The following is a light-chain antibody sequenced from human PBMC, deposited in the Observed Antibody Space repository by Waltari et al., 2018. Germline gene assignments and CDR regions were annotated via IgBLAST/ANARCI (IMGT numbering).Light chain of an antibody. Sequence: EIVLTQSPGTLSFSPGERATLPCRASQSVSSRYLAGYQQKPGQAPRLLIYGASSRATGSPDRFSGSGSGTDFTLTVSRLEPEDFAVYYCQQYGSSPTTFGQGTKVEVK. CDR1: QSVSSRY. CDR2: GAS. J-gene: IGKJ1*01. V-gene: IGKV3-20*01. CDR3: QQYGSSPTT.